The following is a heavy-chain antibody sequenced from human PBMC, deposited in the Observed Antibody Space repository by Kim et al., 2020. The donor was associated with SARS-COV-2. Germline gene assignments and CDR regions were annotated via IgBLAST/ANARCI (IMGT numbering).Heavy chain of an antibody. Sequence: GGSLRLSCAASGFTFSSYGMHWVRQAPGKGLEWVAVISYDGSNKYYADSVKGRFTISRDNSKNTLYLQMNSLRDEDTAVYYCAKDRGGGSYFDYWGQGTLVTVSS. CDR1: GFTFSSYG. D-gene: IGHD1-26*01. CDR3: AKDRGGGSYFDY. J-gene: IGHJ4*02. CDR2: ISYDGSNK. V-gene: IGHV3-30*18.